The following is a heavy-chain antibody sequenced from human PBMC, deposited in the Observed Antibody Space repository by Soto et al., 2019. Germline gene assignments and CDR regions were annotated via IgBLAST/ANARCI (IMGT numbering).Heavy chain of an antibody. V-gene: IGHV4-30-4*08. J-gene: IGHJ4*02. CDR3: ARANDDCWSGYSYYFDY. CDR2: MYYSGST. D-gene: IGHD3-3*01. CDR1: GGSISSGAYY. Sequence: PSETLSLTCTVSGGSISSGAYYWSWLRQPPGKGPEWIGYMYYSGSTYYNPSLQSRVTISVDTSKNQFSLKLSSVTAADTAVYYCARANDDCWSGYSYYFDYWGQGTLVTVS.